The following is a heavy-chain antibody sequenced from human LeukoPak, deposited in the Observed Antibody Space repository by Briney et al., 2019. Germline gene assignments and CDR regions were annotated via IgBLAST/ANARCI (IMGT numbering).Heavy chain of an antibody. CDR2: ISAYNGNT. J-gene: IGHJ4*02. Sequence: ASVKVSCKASGDTFTSYGISWVRQAPGQGLEWMGWISAYNGNTNYAQKLQGRVTMTTDTSTSTAYMELRSLRADDTAVYYCARSQFRFKPDGYSPTSCWGQGNLVTVSS. D-gene: IGHD5-24*01. V-gene: IGHV1-18*01. CDR3: ARSQFRFKPDGYSPTSC. CDR1: GDTFTSYG.